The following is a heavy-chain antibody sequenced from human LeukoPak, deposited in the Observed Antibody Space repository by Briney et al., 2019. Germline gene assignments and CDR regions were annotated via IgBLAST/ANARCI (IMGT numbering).Heavy chain of an antibody. CDR2: IYHSGST. V-gene: IGHV4-4*02. J-gene: IGHJ4*02. Sequence: SETLPLTCAVSGGSISSSNWWSWVRQPPGKGLEWIGEIYHSGSTNYNPSLKSRVTISVDKSKNQFSLKLSSVTAADTAVYYCAREGHLYGSGSYWFSYWGQGTLVTVSS. CDR3: AREGHLYGSGSYWFSY. D-gene: IGHD3-10*01. CDR1: GGSISSSNW.